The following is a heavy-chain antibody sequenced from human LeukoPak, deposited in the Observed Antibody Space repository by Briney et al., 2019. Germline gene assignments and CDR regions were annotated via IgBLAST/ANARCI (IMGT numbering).Heavy chain of an antibody. J-gene: IGHJ4*02. CDR2: IYTSGST. Sequence: PSQTLSLTCTVSGGSISSGSYYWSWIRQPAGKGLGWIGRIYTSGSTNYNPSLKSRVTISVDTSKNQFSLKLSSVTAADTAVYYCAREGYSSGWSHWGQGTLVTVSS. V-gene: IGHV4-61*02. CDR3: AREGYSSGWSH. D-gene: IGHD6-19*01. CDR1: GGSISSGSYY.